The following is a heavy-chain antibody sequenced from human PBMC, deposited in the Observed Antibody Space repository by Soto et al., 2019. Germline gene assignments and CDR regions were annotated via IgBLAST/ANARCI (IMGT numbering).Heavy chain of an antibody. V-gene: IGHV5-10-1*01. D-gene: IGHD2-2*01. CDR3: ASSPRGYCSSTSCRELGNYYGMDV. CDR2: IDPSDSYT. Sequence: GESLKISRKGSGYSFTSYWICWVRQMPGKGLEWMGRIDPSDSYTNYSPSFQGHVTISADKSISTAYLQWSSLKASDTAMYYCASSPRGYCSSTSCRELGNYYGMDVWGQGTTVTVSS. J-gene: IGHJ6*02. CDR1: GYSFTSYW.